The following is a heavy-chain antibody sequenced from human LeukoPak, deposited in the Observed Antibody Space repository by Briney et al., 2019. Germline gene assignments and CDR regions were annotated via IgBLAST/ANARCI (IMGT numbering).Heavy chain of an antibody. CDR2: IKKDGSEK. V-gene: IGHV3-7*01. Sequence: GGSLRLSCAASGFTFSSYWMSWVRQAPGEGLEGVANIKKDGSEKYYVDSVKGRFTISRDNAKNSLYLQMNSLRAEDTAVYYCAELGITMIGGVWGKGTTVTISS. D-gene: IGHD3-10*02. J-gene: IGHJ6*04. CDR1: GFTFSSYW. CDR3: AELGITMIGGV.